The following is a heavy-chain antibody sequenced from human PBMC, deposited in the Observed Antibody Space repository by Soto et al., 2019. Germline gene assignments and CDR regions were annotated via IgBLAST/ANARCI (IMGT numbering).Heavy chain of an antibody. CDR2: IIPIFGTA. CDR3: ARSVLRGGYYYYYGMDV. J-gene: IGHJ6*02. V-gene: IGHV1-69*01. Sequence: QVQLVQSGAEVKKPGSSVKVSCKASGGTFSSYAISWVRQAPGQGLEWMGGIIPIFGTANYAQKFQGRVTITADESTSTAYMELSSLRSEDTAVYYWARSVLRGGYYYYYGMDVSGQGTTVTVSS. CDR1: GGTFSSYA. D-gene: IGHD4-17*01.